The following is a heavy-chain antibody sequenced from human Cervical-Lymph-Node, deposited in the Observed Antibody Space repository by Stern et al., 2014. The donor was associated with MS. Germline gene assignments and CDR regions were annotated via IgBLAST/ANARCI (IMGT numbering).Heavy chain of an antibody. CDR2: IIPILGTT. Sequence: VQLEESGAEVKKPGSSVKVSCTASGDTFINFAISWVRKAPGQGLEWMGGIIPILGTTEYVQKFQGRVSISADESATTVYMELSSLRSEDTAVYYCARDNDDNGMDVWGQGTTVTVSS. CDR1: GDTFINFA. J-gene: IGHJ6*02. D-gene: IGHD1-1*01. CDR3: ARDNDDNGMDV. V-gene: IGHV1-69*01.